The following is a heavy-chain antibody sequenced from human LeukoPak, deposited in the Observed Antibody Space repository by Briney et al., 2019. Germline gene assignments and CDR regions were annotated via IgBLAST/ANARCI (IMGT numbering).Heavy chain of an antibody. Sequence: AGRSLRLSCTASGFTFSSYWMHWVRQAPGKGLVWVSRINSDGGSTSYADSVKGRFTISRDNAKNTLYLQMNSLRAEDTAVYYCARRIQGMAPYYFDYWGQGTLVTVSS. J-gene: IGHJ4*02. D-gene: IGHD5-24*01. CDR1: GFTFSSYW. CDR2: INSDGGST. CDR3: ARRIQGMAPYYFDY. V-gene: IGHV3-74*01.